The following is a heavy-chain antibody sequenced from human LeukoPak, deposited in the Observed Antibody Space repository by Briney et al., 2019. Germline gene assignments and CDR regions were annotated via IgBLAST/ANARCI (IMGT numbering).Heavy chain of an antibody. V-gene: IGHV4-34*01. CDR3: ARGVAVAGTYFDY. D-gene: IGHD6-19*01. CDR2: INHSGST. CDR1: GGSFSGYY. J-gene: IGHJ4*02. Sequence: PSETPSLTCAVYGGSFSGYYWSWIRQPPGKGLEWIGEINHSGSTNYNPSLKSRVTISVDTSKNQFSLKLSSVTAADTAVYYCARGVAVAGTYFDYWGQGTLVTVSS.